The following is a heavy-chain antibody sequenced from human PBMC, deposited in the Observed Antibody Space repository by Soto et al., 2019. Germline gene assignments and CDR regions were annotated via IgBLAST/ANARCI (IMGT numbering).Heavy chain of an antibody. Sequence: ASVKVSCKASGYTFTSYGISWVRQAPGQGLEWMGCISAYNGNTNYAQKLQGRVTMTTDTSTSTAYMGLKSLGSDDTAVYYCSRRPKNNWNAFDIWGQGTMVTVSS. V-gene: IGHV1-18*01. D-gene: IGHD1-20*01. CDR1: GYTFTSYG. CDR2: ISAYNGNT. CDR3: SRRPKNNWNAFDI. J-gene: IGHJ3*02.